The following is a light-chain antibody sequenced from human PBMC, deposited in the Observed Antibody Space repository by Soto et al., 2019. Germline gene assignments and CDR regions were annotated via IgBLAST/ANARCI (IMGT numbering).Light chain of an antibody. CDR2: GAS. CDR3: QQYGSSSWT. Sequence: EVVLAQSPGTLSLSAGERATLSCRTSQSVSSSYLAWYQQKPGQAPRLLIYGASSRATGIPDRFSGSGSGTDFTLTISRLEPEYFAVYYCQQYGSSSWTFGQGTKVDI. CDR1: QSVSSSY. V-gene: IGKV3-20*01. J-gene: IGKJ1*01.